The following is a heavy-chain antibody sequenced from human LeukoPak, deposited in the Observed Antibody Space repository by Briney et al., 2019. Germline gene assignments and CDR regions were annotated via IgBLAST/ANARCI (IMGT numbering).Heavy chain of an antibody. CDR3: GSGSYYFDY. Sequence: SETLSLTCTVSGGSISSSSYYWGWIRQPPGKGLEWIGYIYYSGSTKYNPSLKSRVTISVDTSKNQFSLKLSSVTAADTAVYYCGSGSYYFDYWGQGTLVTVST. D-gene: IGHD3-10*01. CDR1: GGSISSSSYY. J-gene: IGHJ4*02. V-gene: IGHV4-61*05. CDR2: IYYSGST.